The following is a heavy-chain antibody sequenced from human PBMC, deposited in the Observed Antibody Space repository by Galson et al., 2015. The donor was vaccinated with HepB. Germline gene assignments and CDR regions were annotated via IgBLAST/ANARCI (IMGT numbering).Heavy chain of an antibody. D-gene: IGHD6-6*01. CDR3: TRAPYSSSSAFDY. J-gene: IGHJ4*02. CDR2: IRSKAYGGTT. Sequence: SLRLSCAASGFTFGDYAMSWVRQAPGKGLEWVGFIRSKAYGGTTEYAASVKGGFTISRDDSKSIAYLQMNSLKTEDTAVYYCTRAPYSSSSAFDYWGQGTLVTVSS. CDR1: GFTFGDYA. V-gene: IGHV3-49*04.